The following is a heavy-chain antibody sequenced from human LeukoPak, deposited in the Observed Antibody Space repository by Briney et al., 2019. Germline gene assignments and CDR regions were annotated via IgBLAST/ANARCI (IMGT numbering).Heavy chain of an antibody. CDR1: GGSISSGGYY. V-gene: IGHV4-30-2*01. CDR3: ASYYSSSPYNWFDP. J-gene: IGHJ5*02. Sequence: PSETLSLTCTVSGGSISSGGYYWSWIRQPPGKGLEWIGYIYHSGSTYYNPSLKSRVTISVDRSKNQFSLKLSSVTAADTAVYYCASYYSSSPYNWFDPWGQGTLVTVSS. CDR2: IYHSGST. D-gene: IGHD6-6*01.